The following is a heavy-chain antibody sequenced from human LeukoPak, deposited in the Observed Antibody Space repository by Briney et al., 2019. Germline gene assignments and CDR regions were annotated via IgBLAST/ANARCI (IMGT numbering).Heavy chain of an antibody. Sequence: PGGSLRLSCAASGFTFSNAWMSWVRQAPGKGLEWVGRIKGKTDGGTTDYAAPVKGRFTISRDDSKNTLDLQMNSLNIEDTAVYYCTTRRIYCTSTTCSRSQVAYWGQGTLVTVSS. J-gene: IGHJ4*02. V-gene: IGHV3-15*01. CDR3: TTRRIYCTSTTCSRSQVAY. D-gene: IGHD2-2*01. CDR2: IKGKTDGGTT. CDR1: GFTFSNAW.